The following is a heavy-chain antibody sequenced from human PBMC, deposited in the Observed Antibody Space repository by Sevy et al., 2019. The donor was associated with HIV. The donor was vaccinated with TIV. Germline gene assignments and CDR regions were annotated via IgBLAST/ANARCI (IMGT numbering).Heavy chain of an antibody. CDR3: AKNLRGKYLEGYFDY. V-gene: IGHV3-23*01. Sequence: GGSLRLSCTASGFTFNTYAMSWVRRAPGKGLEWVSAIGSGGTTYYVDSVKGRFTISRDNSKTTLYLQMNSLRVDDTAMYYCAKNLRGKYLEGYFDYWGQGILVTVSS. D-gene: IGHD1-20*01. J-gene: IGHJ4*02. CDR1: GFTFNTYA. CDR2: IGSGGTT.